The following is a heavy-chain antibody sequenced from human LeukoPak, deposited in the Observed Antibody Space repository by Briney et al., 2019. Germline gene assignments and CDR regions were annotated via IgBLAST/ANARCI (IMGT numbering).Heavy chain of an antibody. V-gene: IGHV3-30-3*01. J-gene: IGHJ6*02. CDR1: GFTFSDYY. D-gene: IGHD4-23*01. CDR3: ARDRSMGGGNSLYYYGMDV. CDR2: ISYDGGNK. Sequence: PGGSLRLSCAASGFTFSDYYMSWIRQAPGKGLEWVAVISYDGGNKYYADCVKGRFTISRDNSKNTLYLQMNSLRADDTAVYYCARDRSMGGGNSLYYYGMDVWGQGTTVTVSS.